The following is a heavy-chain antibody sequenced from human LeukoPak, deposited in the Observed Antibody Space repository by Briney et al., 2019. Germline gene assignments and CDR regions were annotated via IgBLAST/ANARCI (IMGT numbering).Heavy chain of an antibody. V-gene: IGHV3-48*01. CDR1: GFTSSTYS. D-gene: IGHD6-13*01. CDR2: ISGSSSTI. J-gene: IGHJ4*02. CDR3: ARAIAAAEDY. Sequence: GSLRLSCAASGFTSSTYSMNWVRQAPGKGLEWVSYISGSSSTIYYADSVKGRFTISRDNAKNSVHLQMNSLRAEDTAVYYCARAIAAAEDYWGQGTLVTVSS.